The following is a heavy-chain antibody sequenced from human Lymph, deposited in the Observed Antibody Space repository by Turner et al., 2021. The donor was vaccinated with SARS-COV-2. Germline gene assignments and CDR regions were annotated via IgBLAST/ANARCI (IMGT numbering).Heavy chain of an antibody. J-gene: IGHJ4*02. D-gene: IGHD2-21*02. CDR1: GFTFSSYS. CDR3: ARGPPDFPYYFDY. Sequence: EVQLVESGGGLVKPGGSMRLACAASGFTFSSYSMNWVRQAPGKGLEWVSSITFTSRYLYYADSVKGRFTISRDNAKNSLYLQMNSLRAEDTAVYYCARGPPDFPYYFDYWGQGTLVTVSS. CDR2: ITFTSRYL. V-gene: IGHV3-21*01.